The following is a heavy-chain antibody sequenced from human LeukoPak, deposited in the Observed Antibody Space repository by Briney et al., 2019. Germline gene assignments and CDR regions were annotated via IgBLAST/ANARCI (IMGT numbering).Heavy chain of an antibody. CDR3: AKVRTDTNPYPDDAFDI. CDR2: ISGSGGST. D-gene: IGHD2-8*01. V-gene: IGHV3-23*01. J-gene: IGHJ3*02. CDR1: GFTFSSYA. Sequence: GGSLRLSRAASGFTFSSYAMSWVRQAPGKGLEWVSAISGSGGSTYYADSVKGRFTISRDNSKNTLYLQMNSLRAEDTAVYYCAKVRTDTNPYPDDAFDIWGQGTMVTVSS.